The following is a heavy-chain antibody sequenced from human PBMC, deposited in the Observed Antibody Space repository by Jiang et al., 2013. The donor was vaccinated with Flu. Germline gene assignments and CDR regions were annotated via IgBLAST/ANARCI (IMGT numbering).Heavy chain of an antibody. J-gene: IGHJ4*02. CDR3: AREEWRTADY. D-gene: IGHD3-3*01. V-gene: IGHV4-34*01. Sequence: LLKPSETLSLTCAVYGGSFSGYYWSWIRQPPGKGLEWIGEINHSGSTNYNPSLKSRVTISVDTSKNQFSLKLSSVTAADTAVYYCAREEWRTADYWGQGTLVTVSS. CDR1: GGSFSGYY. CDR2: INHSGST.